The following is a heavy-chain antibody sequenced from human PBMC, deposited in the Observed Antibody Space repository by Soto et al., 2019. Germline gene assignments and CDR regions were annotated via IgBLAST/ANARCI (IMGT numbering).Heavy chain of an antibody. CDR3: ARDGTPYCISTSCYVRPLDY. CDR2: ISYDGSNK. J-gene: IGHJ4*02. V-gene: IGHV3-30-3*01. CDR1: GFTFSSYA. D-gene: IGHD2-2*01. Sequence: GGSLRLSCAASGFTFSSYAMHWVRQAPGKGLEWVAVISYDGSNKYYADSVKGRFTISRDNSKNTLYLQMNSLRTEDTAVYYCARDGTPYCISTSCYVRPLDYWGQGTLVTVSS.